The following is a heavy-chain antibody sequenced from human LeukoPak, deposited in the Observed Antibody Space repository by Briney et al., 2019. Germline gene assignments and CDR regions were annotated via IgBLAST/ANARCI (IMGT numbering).Heavy chain of an antibody. CDR2: ISYGGSNK. Sequence: GGSLRLSCAASGFTFSTYAMLWVRQAPGQGLEWVAVISYGGSNKYYADSVTGRFTISRDNSKNTLYLQMSSLSTEDTALYYCAKDASTVTLHADYWGQGTLVTVSS. V-gene: IGHV3-30-3*01. J-gene: IGHJ4*02. CDR1: GFTFSTYA. CDR3: AKDASTVTLHADY. D-gene: IGHD4-17*01.